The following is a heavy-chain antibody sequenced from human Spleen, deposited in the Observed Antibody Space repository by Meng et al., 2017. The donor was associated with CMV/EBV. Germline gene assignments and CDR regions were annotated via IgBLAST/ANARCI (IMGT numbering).Heavy chain of an antibody. Sequence: FTSSAMHWVRQAPGQGLEWMGWINTNTGNPTYAQGFTGRFVFSLDTSVSTAYLQISSLKAEDTAVYYCARAGVGILTGYYKNYYFDYWGQGTLVTVSS. V-gene: IGHV7-4-1*02. CDR1: FTSSA. CDR2: INTNTGNP. CDR3: ARAGVGILTGYYKNYYFDY. D-gene: IGHD3-9*01. J-gene: IGHJ4*02.